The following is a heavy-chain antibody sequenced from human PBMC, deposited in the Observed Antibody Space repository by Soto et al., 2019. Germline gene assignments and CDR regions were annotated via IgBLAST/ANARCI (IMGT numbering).Heavy chain of an antibody. V-gene: IGHV3-23*01. CDR2: ISGSGGST. CDR3: AKAGSYGSGSYYKYGMDV. D-gene: IGHD3-10*01. CDR1: GFTFSSYA. J-gene: IGHJ6*02. Sequence: EVQLLESGGGLVQPGGSLRLSCAASGFTFSSYAMSWVRQAPGKGLEWVSAISGSGGSTYYADSVKGRFTISRDNSKNTLYLQMNSLRAEDTAVYYCAKAGSYGSGSYYKYGMDVWGQGTTVTVSS.